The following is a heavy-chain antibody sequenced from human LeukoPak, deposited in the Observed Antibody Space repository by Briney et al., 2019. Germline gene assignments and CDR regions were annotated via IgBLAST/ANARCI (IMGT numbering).Heavy chain of an antibody. D-gene: IGHD1-26*01. CDR1: GDSISSGSYY. V-gene: IGHV4-61*02. CDR3: ARGSGGWELLDY. CDR2: IYTSGST. J-gene: IGHJ4*02. Sequence: PSQTLSLTCTVSGDSISSGSYYWSWIRQPAGKGLEWIGRIYTSGSTNYNPSLKSRVTISVDTSKNQFSLKLSSVTAADTAEYYCARGSGGWELLDYWGQGTLVTVSS.